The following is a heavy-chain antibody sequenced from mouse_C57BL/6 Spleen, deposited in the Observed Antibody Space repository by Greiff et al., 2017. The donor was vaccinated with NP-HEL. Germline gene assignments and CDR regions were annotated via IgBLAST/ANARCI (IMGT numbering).Heavy chain of an antibody. Sequence: EVQVVESGPGLVKPSQSLSLTCSVTGYSITSGYYWNWIRQFPGNKLEWMGYISYDGSNNYNPSLKNRISITRDTSKNQFFLKLNSVTTEDTATYYCASRDYGSSWNYWGQGTTLTVSS. D-gene: IGHD1-1*01. J-gene: IGHJ2*01. CDR1: GYSITSGYY. CDR2: ISYDGSN. CDR3: ASRDYGSSWNY. V-gene: IGHV3-6*01.